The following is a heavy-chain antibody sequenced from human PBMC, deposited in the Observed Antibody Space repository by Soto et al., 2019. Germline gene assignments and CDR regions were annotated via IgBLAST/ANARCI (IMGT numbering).Heavy chain of an antibody. Sequence: SETLSLSCTVSGGSISSGGYYWSWIRQHPGKGLEWIGYIYYSGSTYYNPSLKSRVTISVDTSKNQFSLKLSSVTAADTAVYYCARDKSDYYDSSGYPPGHFDYWGQGTLVPVSS. CDR3: ARDKSDYYDSSGYPPGHFDY. D-gene: IGHD3-22*01. V-gene: IGHV4-31*03. CDR2: IYYSGST. CDR1: GGSISSGGYY. J-gene: IGHJ4*02.